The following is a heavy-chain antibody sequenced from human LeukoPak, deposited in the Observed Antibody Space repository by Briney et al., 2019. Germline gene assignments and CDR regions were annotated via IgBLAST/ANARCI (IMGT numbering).Heavy chain of an antibody. Sequence: GGSLRLSCAASGFTFSSYGMHWVRQAPGKGLEWASIIWYDGSNKYYADYVKGRFIISKDNSKNTLYLQMNSLRAEDTAVYYCARDPGHSGWYGDYWGQGTLVTVSS. CDR3: ARDPGHSGWYGDY. J-gene: IGHJ4*02. CDR2: IWYDGSNK. V-gene: IGHV3-33*01. CDR1: GFTFSSYG. D-gene: IGHD6-19*01.